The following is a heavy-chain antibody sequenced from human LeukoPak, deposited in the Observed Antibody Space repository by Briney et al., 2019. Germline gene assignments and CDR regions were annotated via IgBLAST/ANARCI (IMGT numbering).Heavy chain of an antibody. D-gene: IGHD3-10*01. Sequence: GGSLRLSCAVSGFTFDDYAMHWVRQAPGKGLEWVSGISWNSGSIGYADSVKGRFTISRDNAKNSLYLQMNSLRAEDTALYYCAKEGTSSGIDYWAREPWSPSPQ. CDR1: GFTFDDYA. CDR3: AKEGTSSGIDY. CDR2: ISWNSGSI. J-gene: IGHJ4*02. V-gene: IGHV3-9*01.